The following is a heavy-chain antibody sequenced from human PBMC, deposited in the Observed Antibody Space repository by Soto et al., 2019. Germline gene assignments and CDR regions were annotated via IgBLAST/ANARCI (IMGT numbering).Heavy chain of an antibody. CDR2: ISYDGSSK. J-gene: IGHJ4*02. CDR3: AKGFGSGKKGVDY. Sequence: QVQLVESGGGVVQPGRSLRLSCAASGFTFSSYGMHWVRQAPGKGLEWVAVISYDGSSKYYADSVKGRFTISRDNSKNTLYLQMNSLRTEDTAVYYCAKGFGSGKKGVDYWGQGTLVTVSS. V-gene: IGHV3-30*18. D-gene: IGHD3-10*01. CDR1: GFTFSSYG.